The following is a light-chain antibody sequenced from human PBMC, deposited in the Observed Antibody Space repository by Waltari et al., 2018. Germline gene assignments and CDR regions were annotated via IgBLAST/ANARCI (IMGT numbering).Light chain of an antibody. CDR3: QQFNTWWT. J-gene: IGKJ1*01. CDR1: HSIRNN. CDR2: GAS. V-gene: IGKV3-15*01. Sequence: EIVLTQSPATLSVSPGERATLFCRASHSIRNNLAWYQQKPGQAPRLLIYGASTRATGIPARCSGSGSGTEFTLTISSLQSEDFAVYYCQQFNTWWTFGQGTKVEFK.